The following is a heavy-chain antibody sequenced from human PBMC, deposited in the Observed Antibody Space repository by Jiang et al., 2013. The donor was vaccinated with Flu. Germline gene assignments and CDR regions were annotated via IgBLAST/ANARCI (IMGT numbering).Heavy chain of an antibody. D-gene: IGHD5-24*01. CDR2: TYYRSKWYN. Sequence: RQSPSRGLEWLGRTYYRSKWYNGYAVSVKSRIIINPDTSKNHFSLQLNSVTPEDTAVYYCARSDGHFDYWGQGTLVTVSS. J-gene: IGHJ4*02. V-gene: IGHV6-1*01. CDR3: ARSDGHFDY.